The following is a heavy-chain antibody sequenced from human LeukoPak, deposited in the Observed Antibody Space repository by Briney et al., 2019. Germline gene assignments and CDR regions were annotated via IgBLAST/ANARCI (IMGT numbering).Heavy chain of an antibody. D-gene: IGHD3-3*01. Sequence: GGSLRLSCAASGFTVSSNYMSWVRQAPGKGLEWVSVIYSGGSTYYADSVKGRFTISRDNSKNTLYLQMNSLRAEDTAVYYCARVHDAYYYGMDVWGQGTTVTVSS. J-gene: IGHJ6*02. V-gene: IGHV3-66*01. CDR1: GFTVSSNY. CDR2: IYSGGST. CDR3: ARVHDAYYYGMDV.